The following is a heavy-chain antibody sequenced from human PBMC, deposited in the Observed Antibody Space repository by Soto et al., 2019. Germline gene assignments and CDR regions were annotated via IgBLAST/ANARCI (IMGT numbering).Heavy chain of an antibody. CDR2: INAGNGNT. Sequence: ASVKVSCKASGYTFTSYAMHWVRQAPGQRLEWMGWINAGNGNTKYSQKFQGRVTITRDTSASTAYMELSSLRSEDTAVYYCARDIVARIAAGLYGMDVWGKGTTVTVSS. V-gene: IGHV1-3*01. CDR3: ARDIVARIAAGLYGMDV. D-gene: IGHD6-25*01. J-gene: IGHJ6*04. CDR1: GYTFTSYA.